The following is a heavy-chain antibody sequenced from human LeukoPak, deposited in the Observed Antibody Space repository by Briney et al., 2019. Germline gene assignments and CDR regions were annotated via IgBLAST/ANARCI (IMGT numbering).Heavy chain of an antibody. CDR3: ARGEDYYYGMDV. CDR1: GFTFSDYY. J-gene: IGHJ6*02. CDR2: ISSSSSYI. V-gene: IGHV3-11*06. Sequence: GGSLRLSCAASGFTFSDYYMSWIRQAPGKGLEWVSYISSSSSYINYADSVKGRFTISRDNAKNSLYLQMNSLRAEDTAVYYCARGEDYYYGMDVWGQGTTVTVSS.